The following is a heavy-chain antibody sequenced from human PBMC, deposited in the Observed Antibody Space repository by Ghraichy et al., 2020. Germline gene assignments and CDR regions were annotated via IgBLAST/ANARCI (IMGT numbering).Heavy chain of an antibody. CDR2: IYYTGST. V-gene: IGHV4-59*01. CDR3: ARWNEGMDV. J-gene: IGHJ6*02. Sequence: SETLSLTCSVSGGSIINYYWGWIRQPPGKGLEWIGYIYYTGSTNYNPSLKSRLTISVDTSKNQFSLKLSSVTAADTAEYFCARWNEGMDVWGQGTTVTVSS. D-gene: IGHD1-1*01. CDR1: GGSIINYY.